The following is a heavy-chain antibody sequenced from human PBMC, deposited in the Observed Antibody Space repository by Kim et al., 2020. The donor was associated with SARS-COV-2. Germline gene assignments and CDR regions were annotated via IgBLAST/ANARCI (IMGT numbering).Heavy chain of an antibody. CDR1: GFTFGDYA. CDR2: IRSKAYGGTT. CDR3: TRDRTRWLTWGETYYGMDV. J-gene: IGHJ6*02. Sequence: GGSLRLSCTASGFTFGDYAMSWFRQAPGKGLEWVGFIRSKAYGGTTEYAASVKGRFTISRDDSKSIAYLQMNSLKTEDTAVYYCTRDRTRWLTWGETYYGMDVWGQGTTVTVSS. V-gene: IGHV3-49*03. D-gene: IGHD3-16*01.